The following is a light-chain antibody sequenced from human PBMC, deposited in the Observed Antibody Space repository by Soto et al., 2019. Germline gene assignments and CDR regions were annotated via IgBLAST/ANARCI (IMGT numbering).Light chain of an antibody. J-gene: IGKJ1*01. CDR1: KSVSSK. CDR2: GAS. CDR3: QHYSTWLWT. Sequence: EIVTTQSPATPSVSPGESTTLSCWASKSVSSKIAWYQQKPGQGPRLLIYGASTRATGIPARFSGSGSGTEFTLTISSLQSEDFAVYYCQHYSTWLWTFGQGTKVEIK. V-gene: IGKV3-15*01.